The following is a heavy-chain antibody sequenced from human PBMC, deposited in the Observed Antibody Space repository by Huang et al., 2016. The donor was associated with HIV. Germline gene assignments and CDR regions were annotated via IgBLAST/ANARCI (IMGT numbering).Heavy chain of an antibody. CDR1: GFVVSNAW. J-gene: IGHJ3*02. V-gene: IGHV3-15*01. CDR3: ATDLAAAAAFDI. D-gene: IGHD6-25*01. Sequence: EVQLLESGGGLVKPGGSLRLSGAASGFVVSNAWRNWVRQAPGKGQEWVVHIKGIHDGAPTDDAAPVKGRFTISRDDSKNALSLQINSPRTDDTAFYYCATDLAAAAAFDIWGQGTMVTVSS. CDR2: IKGIHDGAPT.